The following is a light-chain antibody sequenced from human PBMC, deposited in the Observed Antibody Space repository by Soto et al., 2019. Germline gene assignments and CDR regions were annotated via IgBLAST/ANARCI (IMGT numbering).Light chain of an antibody. CDR3: QQYGSSGT. CDR2: GVS. J-gene: IGKJ1*01. V-gene: IGKV3-20*01. CDR1: QSVSSSY. Sequence: EIVLTQSPATLSSFPGDRVTLSCRASQSVSSSYLAWYQQKPGQAPRLLIYGVSSRATGIPDRFSGSGSGTDFTLTISRLEPEDFAVYYCQQYGSSGTFGQGTKVDIK.